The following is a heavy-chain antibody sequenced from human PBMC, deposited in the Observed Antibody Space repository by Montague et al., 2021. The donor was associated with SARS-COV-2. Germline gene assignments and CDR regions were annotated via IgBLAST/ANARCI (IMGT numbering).Heavy chain of an antibody. J-gene: IGHJ4*02. CDR2: TNYRSKWAS. CDR3: VRDTGSAQAGFDA. Sequence: CAISGDSVWSNTAAWNWIRQSPSGGLEWLGRTNYRSKWASDYATSVEGRISIDPDTSKNQFFLHLRSVTPEDTGVYYCVRDTGSAQAGFDAWGQGSLVTVSS. CDR1: GDSVWSNTAA. V-gene: IGHV6-1*01. D-gene: IGHD4-17*01.